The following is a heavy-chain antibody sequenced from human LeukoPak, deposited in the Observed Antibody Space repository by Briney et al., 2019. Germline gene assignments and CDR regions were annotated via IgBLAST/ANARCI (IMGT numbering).Heavy chain of an antibody. J-gene: IGHJ4*02. CDR1: GGSISSSSYY. D-gene: IGHD2-2*01. CDR2: IYYSGST. Sequence: SETLSLTCTVSGGSISSSSYYRGWIRQPPGEGLEWIGSIYYSGSTYYNPSLKSRVTISVDTSKNQFSLKLSSVTAADTAVYYCARAYCSSTSCSKYYFDYWGQGTLVTVSS. V-gene: IGHV4-39*07. CDR3: ARAYCSSTSCSKYYFDY.